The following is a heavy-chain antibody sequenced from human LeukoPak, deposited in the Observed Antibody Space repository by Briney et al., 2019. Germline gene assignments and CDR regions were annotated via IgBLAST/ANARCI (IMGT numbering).Heavy chain of an antibody. V-gene: IGHV3-23*01. CDR1: GFTFSSYA. J-gene: IGHJ4*02. D-gene: IGHD1-26*01. CDR3: AKDLGRYRNNYFDY. CDR2: ISGSGGGT. Sequence: GGSLRLSCAASGFTFSSYAMSWVRQAPEKGLEWVSTISGSGGGTYYADSVKGRFTISRDDSKNTLYLQMNSLRAEDTAVYYCAKDLGRYRNNYFDYWGQGTLVTVSS.